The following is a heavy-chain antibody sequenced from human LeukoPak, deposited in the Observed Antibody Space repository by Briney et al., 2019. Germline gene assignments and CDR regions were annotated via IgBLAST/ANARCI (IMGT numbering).Heavy chain of an antibody. J-gene: IGHJ5*02. CDR1: GGSISNYY. D-gene: IGHD3-22*01. CDR2: IYTSGST. CDR3: ARVRLKYYYDSSGYYPSWFDP. Sequence: SETLSLTCTVSGGSISNYYWTWIRQPAGKGLEWIGRIYTSGSTNYNPSLKSRVTMSVDTSKNQFSLKLSSVTAADTAVYYCARVRLKYYYDSSGYYPSWFDPWGQGTLVTVSS. V-gene: IGHV4-4*07.